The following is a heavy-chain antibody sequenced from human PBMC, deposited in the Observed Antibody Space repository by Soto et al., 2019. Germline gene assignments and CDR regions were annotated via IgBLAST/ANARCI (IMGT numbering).Heavy chain of an antibody. Sequence: GGSLRLSCAASGFTFSSYAMSWVRQAPGKGLEWVSAISGSGGSTYYADSVKGRFTISRDNSKNTLYLQMNSLRAEDTAVYYCAKEVRYSSSWPRRGGRPYFDYWGQGTLVTAPQ. J-gene: IGHJ4*02. V-gene: IGHV3-23*01. CDR3: AKEVRYSSSWPRRGGRPYFDY. D-gene: IGHD6-13*01. CDR2: ISGSGGST. CDR1: GFTFSSYA.